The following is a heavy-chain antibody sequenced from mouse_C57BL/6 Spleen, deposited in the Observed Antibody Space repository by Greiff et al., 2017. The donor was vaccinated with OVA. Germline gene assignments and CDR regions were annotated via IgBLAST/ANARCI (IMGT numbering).Heavy chain of an antibody. Sequence: QVQLQQPGAELVMPGASVKLSCKASGYTLTSYWMHWVKQRPGQGLEWIGEIDPSDSYTNYNQKFKGKSTLTVDKSSSTAYMQLSSLTSEDSAVYYCASYYSNYFDYWGQGTTLTVSS. CDR3: ASYYSNYFDY. V-gene: IGHV1-69*01. CDR1: GYTLTSYW. CDR2: IDPSDSYT. D-gene: IGHD2-5*01. J-gene: IGHJ2*01.